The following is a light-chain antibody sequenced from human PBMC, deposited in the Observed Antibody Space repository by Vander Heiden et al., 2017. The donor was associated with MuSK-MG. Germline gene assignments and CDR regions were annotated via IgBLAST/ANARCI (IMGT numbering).Light chain of an antibody. CDR3: QQVFSFPFT. CDR1: QGISTY. J-gene: IGKJ4*01. Sequence: DIQVTQSPSFLSASAGDRVTITCRVSQGISTYLAWFQQKPGKAPILLIYKASTLQTGVPSRFSGSGSGTEFTLTINSLQPEDFATYYCQQVFSFPFTFGGGTKVEIK. V-gene: IGKV1-9*01. CDR2: KAS.